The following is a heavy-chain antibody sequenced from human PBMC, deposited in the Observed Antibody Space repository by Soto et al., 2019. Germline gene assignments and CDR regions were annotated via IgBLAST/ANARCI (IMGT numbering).Heavy chain of an antibody. D-gene: IGHD3-3*01. Sequence: PGGFLRLSCAASGFTFRSYAMSWVRQAPGKGLEWVSAISSSGGCIYYADSVKGRFTISRDTSASTAYMELSSLRSEDTAVYYCARESTIFGPWGQGTLVTVS. J-gene: IGHJ5*02. CDR1: GFTFRSYA. V-gene: IGHV3-23*01. CDR3: ARESTIFGP. CDR2: ISSSGGCI.